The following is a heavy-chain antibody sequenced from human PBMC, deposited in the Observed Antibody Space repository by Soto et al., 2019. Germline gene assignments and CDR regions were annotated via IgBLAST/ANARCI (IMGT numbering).Heavy chain of an antibody. J-gene: IGHJ6*02. CDR1: GGSISSYY. CDR3: ARARYQLLHPYYYGMDV. V-gene: IGHV4-59*01. D-gene: IGHD2-2*01. Sequence: SETLSLTFTVSGGSISSYYWSWIRQSPGKGLEWIGYIRYSGSTKSNPSLKSRVTISVDTSRNQVSLKLSSVTAADSAVYFCARARYQLLHPYYYGMDVWGQGTTVTVSS. CDR2: IRYSGST.